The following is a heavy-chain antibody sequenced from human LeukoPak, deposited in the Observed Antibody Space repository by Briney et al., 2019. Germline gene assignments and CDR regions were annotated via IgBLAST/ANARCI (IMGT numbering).Heavy chain of an antibody. D-gene: IGHD6-6*01. CDR3: ARVGGSSYNYYYYYYMDV. CDR1: GYTFTSYG. CDR2: ISAYNGNT. Sequence: ASVKVSCKASGYTFTSYGISWVRQAPGQGLEWMGWISAYNGNTNYAQKLQGRVTMTTDTSTSTAYMELRSLRSDDTAVYYCARVGGSSYNYYYYYYMDVWGKGTTVTVSS. J-gene: IGHJ6*03. V-gene: IGHV1-18*01.